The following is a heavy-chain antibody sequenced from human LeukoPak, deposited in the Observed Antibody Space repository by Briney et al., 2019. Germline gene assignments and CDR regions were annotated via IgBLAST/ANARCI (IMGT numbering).Heavy chain of an antibody. CDR3: AKDLKLRYFDWFEGVY. D-gene: IGHD3-9*01. CDR2: ISGSGGST. J-gene: IGHJ4*02. V-gene: IGHV3-23*01. Sequence: GGSLRLSCAASGFTFSSYAMSWVRQAPGKGLEWVSAISGSGGSTYYADSVKGRFTISRDNSKNTLYLQMNSLRAEDTAVYYCAKDLKLRYFDWFEGVYWGQGTLVTVSS. CDR1: GFTFSSYA.